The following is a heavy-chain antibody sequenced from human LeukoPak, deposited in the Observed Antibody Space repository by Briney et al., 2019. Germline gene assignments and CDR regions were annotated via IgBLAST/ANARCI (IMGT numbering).Heavy chain of an antibody. V-gene: IGHV3-48*01. CDR2: ISSSSSSI. D-gene: IGHD3-10*01. J-gene: IGHJ4*02. CDR3: AKSGVRGVIIGPCFDY. CDR1: RFTFSSYS. Sequence: GGSLRLSCAASRFTFSSYSMNWVRQAPGKGLEWVSYISSSSSSIYYADSVKGRFTISRDNPKNTLYLQMNSLRAEDTAVYYCAKSGVRGVIIGPCFDYWGQGTLVTVSS.